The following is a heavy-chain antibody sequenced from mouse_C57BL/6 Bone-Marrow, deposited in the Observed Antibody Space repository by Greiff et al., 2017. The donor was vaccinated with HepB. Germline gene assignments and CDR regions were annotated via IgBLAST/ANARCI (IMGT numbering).Heavy chain of an antibody. CDR2: IDPSDSYT. J-gene: IGHJ4*01. V-gene: IGHV1-69*01. D-gene: IGHD2-5*01. CDR1: GYTFTSYW. CDR3: AREYPYSNYEGYYYAMDY. Sequence: QVQLQQPGAELVMPGASVKLSCKASGYTFTSYWMHWVKQRPGQGLEWIGEIDPSDSYTNYNQKFKGKSTLTVDKSSSTAYMQLSSLTSEDSAVCYCAREYPYSNYEGYYYAMDYWGQGTSVTVSS.